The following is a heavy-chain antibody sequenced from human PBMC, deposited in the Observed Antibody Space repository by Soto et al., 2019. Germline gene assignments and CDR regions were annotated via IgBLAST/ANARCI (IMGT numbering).Heavy chain of an antibody. V-gene: IGHV2-5*02. Sequence: SGPTLVNPTQTLTLTCTFSGFSLSTSGVSVGWIRQPPGKSLESLALIFWEVNKPYSPSLKSSVTITKDTSKNQVFLTLTNLDPVDTATYYCAHRLASGYYNIWGQGIVVTVSS. J-gene: IGHJ4*01. CDR2: IFWEVNK. CDR1: GFSLSTSGVS. CDR3: AHRLASGYYNI. D-gene: IGHD3-22*01.